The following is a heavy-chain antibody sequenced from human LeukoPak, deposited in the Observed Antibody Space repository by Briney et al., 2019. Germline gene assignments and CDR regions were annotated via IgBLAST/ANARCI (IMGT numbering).Heavy chain of an antibody. V-gene: IGHV4-34*01. CDR2: INHSGST. Sequence: SETLSLTCAVYGGSFSGYYWSWIRQPPGKGLEWIGKINHSGSTNYNPSLKSRVTISVDRSKNQFSLKLSSVTAADTAVYYCARTKFTTVTTPYFDYWGQGTLVTVSS. J-gene: IGHJ4*02. CDR1: GGSFSGYY. D-gene: IGHD4-17*01. CDR3: ARTKFTTVTTPYFDY.